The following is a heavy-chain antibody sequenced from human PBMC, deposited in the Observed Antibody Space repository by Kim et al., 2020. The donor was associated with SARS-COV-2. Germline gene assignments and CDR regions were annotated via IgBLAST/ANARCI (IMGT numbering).Heavy chain of an antibody. CDR3: ARDSNAVTGPFDY. Sequence: GGSLRLSCAASGFTFSSYGMHWVRQAPGKGLEWVAVISYDGSNKYYVDSVKGRFTISRDNSKNTLYLQMNSLRAEDTAVYYCARDSNAVTGPFDYWGQGTLVTVSS. CDR1: GFTFSSYG. CDR2: ISYDGSNK. D-gene: IGHD6-19*01. V-gene: IGHV3-33*05. J-gene: IGHJ4*02.